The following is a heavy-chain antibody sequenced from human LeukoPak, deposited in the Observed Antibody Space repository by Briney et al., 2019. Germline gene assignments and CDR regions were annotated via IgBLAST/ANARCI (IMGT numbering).Heavy chain of an antibody. D-gene: IGHD3-22*01. CDR3: ARDRYYDSNGYHSGFDP. CDR1: GGSISSYY. J-gene: IGHJ5*02. CDR2: IYYSGST. V-gene: IGHV4-59*01. Sequence: SETLSLTCTVSGGSISSYYWSWIRQPPGKGLEWIGYIYYSGSTNYNPSLKSRVTISVDTSKNQFSLKLSSVTAADTAVYYCARDRYYDSNGYHSGFDPWGQGTLVTVSS.